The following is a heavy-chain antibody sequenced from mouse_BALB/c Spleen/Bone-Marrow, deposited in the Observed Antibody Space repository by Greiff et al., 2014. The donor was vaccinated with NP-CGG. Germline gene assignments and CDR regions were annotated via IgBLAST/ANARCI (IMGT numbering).Heavy chain of an antibody. CDR1: GYTFTSYV. CDR3: ARYYYGYYFDY. Sequence: EVQLQQSGPELVKPGASVKMSCKASGYTFTSYVMHWVKQKPGQGLEWIGYINPYNDGSKYNEKFKSKATLTSDKSSSTAYMELSSLTSEDSAVYYCARYYYGYYFDYWGQGTTLTVSS. CDR2: INPYNDGS. V-gene: IGHV1-14*01. D-gene: IGHD1-2*01. J-gene: IGHJ2*01.